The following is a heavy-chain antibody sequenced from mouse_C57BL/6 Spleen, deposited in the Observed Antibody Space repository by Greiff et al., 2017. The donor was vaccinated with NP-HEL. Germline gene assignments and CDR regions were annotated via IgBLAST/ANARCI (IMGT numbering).Heavy chain of an antibody. CDR1: GFTFTDYY. J-gene: IGHJ4*01. CDR2: IRNKANGYTT. Sequence: VKLVESGGGLVQPGGSLSLSCAASGFTFTDYYMSWVRQPPGKALEWLGFIRNKANGYTTEYSASVKGRFTISRDNSQSILYLQMNALRAEDSATYYCARSSQATAMDYWGQGTSVTVSS. V-gene: IGHV7-3*01. CDR3: ARSSQATAMDY. D-gene: IGHD3-2*02.